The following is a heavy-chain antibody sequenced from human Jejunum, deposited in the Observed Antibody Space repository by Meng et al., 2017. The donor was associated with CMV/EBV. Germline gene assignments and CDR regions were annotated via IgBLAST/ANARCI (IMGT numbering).Heavy chain of an antibody. D-gene: IGHD4-17*01. Sequence: QGQPRGSGAGLVKPSGTLSLTCEVAGGSIRNDQWWSWVRQAPGKGLEWIGEIYHSGRTNYNPSVKSRVSMSVDKSQNHFSLRLSSVTAADTAVYYCTTLYGDSISWGQGTLVTVSS. J-gene: IGHJ4*02. CDR3: TTLYGDSIS. CDR1: GGSIRNDQW. CDR2: IYHSGRT. V-gene: IGHV4-4*02.